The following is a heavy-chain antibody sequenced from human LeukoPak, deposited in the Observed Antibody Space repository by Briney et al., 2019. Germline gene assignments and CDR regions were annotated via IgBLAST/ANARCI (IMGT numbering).Heavy chain of an antibody. V-gene: IGHV3-7*01. CDR1: GFTFSSYW. D-gene: IGHD3-3*01. CDR2: IKQDGREK. J-gene: IGHJ4*02. CDR3: ASGLRFLEWLPTLYFDF. Sequence: GGSLRLSCAASGFTFSSYWMSWVRQAPGKGLEWVANIKQDGREKYYVDSVKGRFTISRDNAKNSLYLQMNSLRAEDTAVYYCASGLRFLEWLPTLYFDFWGQGTLVTVSS.